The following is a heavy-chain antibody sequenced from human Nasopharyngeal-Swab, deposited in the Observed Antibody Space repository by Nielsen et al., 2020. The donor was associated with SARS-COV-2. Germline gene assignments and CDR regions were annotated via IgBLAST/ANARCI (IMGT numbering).Heavy chain of an antibody. CDR1: GFTFSSYS. CDR3: ARLGWIAAAGTGKSD. Sequence: GESLKISCAASGFTFSSYSMNWVRQAPGKGLEWVSSISSSSSYIYYADSVKGRFTISRDNAKNSLYLQMSSLRAEDTAVYYCARLGWIAAAGTGKSDWGQGTLVTVSS. D-gene: IGHD6-13*01. CDR2: ISSSSSYI. J-gene: IGHJ4*02. V-gene: IGHV3-21*01.